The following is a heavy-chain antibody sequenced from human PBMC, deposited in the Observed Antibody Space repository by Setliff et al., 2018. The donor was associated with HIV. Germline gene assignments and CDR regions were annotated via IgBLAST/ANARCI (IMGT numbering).Heavy chain of an antibody. CDR3: ARDRGRGSGSPTRKFYYYGMDV. CDR2: IYYSGST. D-gene: IGHD3-10*01. V-gene: IGHV4-59*01. J-gene: IGHJ6*02. Sequence: SSETLSLTCTVSGGSISSYSWSWIRQPPGKGLEWIGTIYYSGSTNYNPSLESRVTISVDTSKNKFSVTLRSVTTADTAVYYCARDRGRGSGSPTRKFYYYGMDVWGQGTTVTVSS. CDR1: GGSISSYS.